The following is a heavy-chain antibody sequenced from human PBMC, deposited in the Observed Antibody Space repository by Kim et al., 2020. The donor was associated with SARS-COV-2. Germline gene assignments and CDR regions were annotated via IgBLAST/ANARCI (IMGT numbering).Heavy chain of an antibody. CDR3: AKDKDSGSSGFYYGMDV. J-gene: IGHJ6*02. D-gene: IGHD3-10*01. Sequence: GGSLRLSCAASGFIFSSYAMHWVRQAPGKGLEWVAVIWYDGSYKHYADSEKGRFTLSRDNAKNTLYLQMNSLRAENTAVYYCAKDKDSGSSGFYYGMDVWRQGTTVTVSS. V-gene: IGHV3-33*06. CDR2: IWYDGSYK. CDR1: GFIFSSYA.